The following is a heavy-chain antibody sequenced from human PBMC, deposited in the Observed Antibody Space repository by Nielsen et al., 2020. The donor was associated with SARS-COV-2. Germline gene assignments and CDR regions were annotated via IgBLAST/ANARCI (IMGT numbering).Heavy chain of an antibody. Sequence: GESLKISCAASGFTFSSYSMNWVRQAPGKGLEWVSSISSSSSYIYYADSVKGRFTISRDNAKNSLYLQMNSLRAEDTAVYYCAREVAAAGDYGMDVWGQGTTVTVSS. CDR1: GFTFSSYS. CDR3: AREVAAAGDYGMDV. J-gene: IGHJ6*02. V-gene: IGHV3-21*01. CDR2: ISSSSSYI. D-gene: IGHD6-13*01.